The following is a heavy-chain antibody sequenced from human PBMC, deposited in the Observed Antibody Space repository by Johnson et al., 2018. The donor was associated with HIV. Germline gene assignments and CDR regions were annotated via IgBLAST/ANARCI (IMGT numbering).Heavy chain of an antibody. D-gene: IGHD5-24*01. V-gene: IGHV3-30*18. CDR2: ISYDGSNK. CDR1: GFTFSSYG. Sequence: QMQLVESGGGVVQPGRSLRLSCAASGFTFSSYGMHWVRQAPGKGLAWVAVISYDGSNKYYADSVKGRFTISIDNSKNTLYLQMNSLRAEDTAVYYCAKEKNGYHWTFDIWGQGTMVTVSS. J-gene: IGHJ3*02. CDR3: AKEKNGYHWTFDI.